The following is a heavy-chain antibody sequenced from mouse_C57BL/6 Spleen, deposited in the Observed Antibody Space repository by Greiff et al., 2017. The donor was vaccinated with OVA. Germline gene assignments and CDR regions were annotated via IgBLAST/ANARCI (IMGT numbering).Heavy chain of an antibody. CDR1: GYTFPSYW. J-gene: IGHJ1*03. CDR2: IDPSDSYT. Sequence: QVQLQQPGAELVMPGASVKLSCKASGYTFPSYWMHWVKQRPGQGLEWIGEIDPSDSYTNYNQKFKGKSTLTVDKSSSTAYMQLSSLTSEDSAVYYCASPLLKEYFDVWGTGTTVTVSS. CDR3: ASPLLKEYFDV. D-gene: IGHD2-14*01. V-gene: IGHV1-69*01.